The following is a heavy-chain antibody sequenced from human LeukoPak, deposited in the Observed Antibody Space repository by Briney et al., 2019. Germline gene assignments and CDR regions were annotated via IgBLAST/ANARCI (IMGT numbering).Heavy chain of an antibody. V-gene: IGHV4-4*02. Sequence: PSETLSLTCAVSGGSISSSNWWSWVRQPPGKGLEWIGEIYHSGSTNYNPSLKSRVTISVDKSKNQFSLKLSSVTAADTAVYYCARSSYCTNGVCYLDYYYYMDVWGKGTTVTVSS. CDR3: ARSSYCTNGVCYLDYYYYMDV. D-gene: IGHD2-8*01. J-gene: IGHJ6*03. CDR1: GGSISSSNW. CDR2: IYHSGST.